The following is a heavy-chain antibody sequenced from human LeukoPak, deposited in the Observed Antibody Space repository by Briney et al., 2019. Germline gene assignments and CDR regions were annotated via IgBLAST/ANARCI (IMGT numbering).Heavy chain of an antibody. J-gene: IGHJ4*02. CDR2: LSYERNIQ. CDR1: GFDFSAFA. CDR3: TRIIFDY. Sequence: GGSLRLSCAASGFDFSAFALHWVRQAPGKGLEWVAVLSYERNIQYYADSVRGRLTISRDNSKNTLYLEMNSLRPEDTAIYYCTRIIFDYWGQGALVTVSS. V-gene: IGHV3-30*04.